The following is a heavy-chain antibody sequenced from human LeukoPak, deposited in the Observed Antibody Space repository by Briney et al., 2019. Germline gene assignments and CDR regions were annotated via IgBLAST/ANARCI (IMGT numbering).Heavy chain of an antibody. Sequence: PSQTLSLTCTVSGGSISSGGYYWSWIRQPPGKGLEWFGYIYHSGSTYYNPSLKSRVTISVERSKNQFSLKLSSVTAADTAVYYCARGPGDVRYDSSEPRDYWGQGTLVTVSS. CDR3: ARGPGDVRYDSSEPRDY. J-gene: IGHJ4*02. CDR2: IYHSGST. CDR1: GGSISSGGYY. D-gene: IGHD3-22*01. V-gene: IGHV4-30-2*01.